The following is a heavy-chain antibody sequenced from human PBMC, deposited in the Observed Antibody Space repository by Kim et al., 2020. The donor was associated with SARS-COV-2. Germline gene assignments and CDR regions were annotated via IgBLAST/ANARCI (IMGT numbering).Heavy chain of an antibody. CDR1: GDSVSSNSAA. V-gene: IGHV6-1*01. D-gene: IGHD6-13*01. J-gene: IGHJ6*02. CDR2: TYYRSKWYN. CDR3: ARDSYLAAAGTPSSYYFDGMDV. Sequence: SQTLSLTCAISGDSVSSNSAAWNWIRQSPSRGLEWLGRTYYRSKWYNDYAVSVKSRITINPDTSKNQFSLQLNSVTPEDTAVYYCARDSYLAAAGTPSSYYFDGMDVWGQGTTVTVSS.